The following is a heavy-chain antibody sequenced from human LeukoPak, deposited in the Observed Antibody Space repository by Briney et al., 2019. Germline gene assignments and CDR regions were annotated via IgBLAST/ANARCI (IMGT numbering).Heavy chain of an antibody. V-gene: IGHV1-2*06. Sequence: GASVKVSCEASGYTFTSYGISWVRQAPGQGLEWMGRINPNSGGTNYAQKFQGRVTMTRDTSISTAYMELSRLRSDDTAVYYCAREDLATGSYYNSWGQGTLVTVSS. CDR2: INPNSGGT. CDR1: GYTFTSYG. D-gene: IGHD3-10*01. CDR3: AREDLATGSYYNS. J-gene: IGHJ4*02.